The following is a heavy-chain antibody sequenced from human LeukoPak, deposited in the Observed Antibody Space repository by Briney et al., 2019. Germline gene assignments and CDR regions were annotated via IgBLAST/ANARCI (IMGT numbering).Heavy chain of an antibody. Sequence: ALVKVSCKASGYTFTSYGISWVRQAPGQGLEWMGWISAYNGNTNYAQKLQGRVTMTTDTSTSTAYMELRSLRSDDTAVYYCARGGWKQLRPYYFDYWAREPWSPSPQ. J-gene: IGHJ4*02. CDR2: ISAYNGNT. V-gene: IGHV1-18*01. CDR1: GYTFTSYG. D-gene: IGHD6-6*01. CDR3: ARGGWKQLRPYYFDY.